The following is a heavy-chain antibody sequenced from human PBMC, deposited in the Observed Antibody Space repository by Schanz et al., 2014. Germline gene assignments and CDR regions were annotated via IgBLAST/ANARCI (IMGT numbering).Heavy chain of an antibody. Sequence: EVQLVESGGGLAQPGGSLRLSCAASGFTLSNYAMSWVRQAPGKGLEWVSALSEGGGGTHYADSVRGRFTISSDSSKNTLYLQMSRLRADDTSVYYGAKAAGWPVTRFDPWGQGTLVTVSS. J-gene: IGHJ5*02. CDR1: GFTLSNYA. D-gene: IGHD4-4*01. CDR3: AKAAGWPVTRFDP. CDR2: LSEGGGGT. V-gene: IGHV3-23*04.